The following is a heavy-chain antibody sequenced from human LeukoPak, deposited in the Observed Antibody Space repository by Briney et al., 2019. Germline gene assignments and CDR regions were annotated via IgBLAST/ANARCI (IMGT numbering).Heavy chain of an antibody. CDR2: INTDGSST. D-gene: IGHD6-19*01. CDR1: GFTFSSYW. CDR3: ASGGGWVLFN. V-gene: IGHV3-74*01. J-gene: IGHJ4*02. Sequence: PGGSLRLSCAASGFTFSSYWMHWVRQAPGKGLVWVSHINTDGSSTNYADSVKGRFTISRDNAKNMLYLQMNSLRTEDTAVYYCASGGGWVLFNWGQGTLVTVSS.